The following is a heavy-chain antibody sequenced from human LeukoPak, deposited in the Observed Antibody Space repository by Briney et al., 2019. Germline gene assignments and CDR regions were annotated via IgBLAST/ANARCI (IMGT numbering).Heavy chain of an antibody. V-gene: IGHV4-59*01. CDR3: ARDQGYSSGSWGHPFDY. CDR1: GGSISSYY. D-gene: IGHD6-19*01. J-gene: IGHJ4*02. CDR2: IFYGGST. Sequence: PSETLSLTCTVSGGSISSYYWSWIRQPPGKGLEWIGYIFYGGSTNYNPSLKSRVTISVDTSKNQFSLKLSSVTAADTAVYYCARDQGYSSGSWGHPFDYWGQGTLVTVSS.